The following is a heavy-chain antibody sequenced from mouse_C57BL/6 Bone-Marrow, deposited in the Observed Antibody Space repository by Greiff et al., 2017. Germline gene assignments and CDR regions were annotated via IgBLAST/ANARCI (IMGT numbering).Heavy chain of an antibody. CDR3: AIIYYDYDWFAY. CDR1: GYTFTDYN. V-gene: IGHV1-18*01. J-gene: IGHJ3*01. CDR2: INPNNGGT. D-gene: IGHD2-4*01. Sequence: EVQLQESGPELVKPGASVKIPCKASGYTFTDYNMDWVKQSHGKSIEWIGDINPNNGGTIYNQKFKGKATLTVDKSSSTAYMELRSLTSEDTAVYYCAIIYYDYDWFAYWGQGTLVTVSA.